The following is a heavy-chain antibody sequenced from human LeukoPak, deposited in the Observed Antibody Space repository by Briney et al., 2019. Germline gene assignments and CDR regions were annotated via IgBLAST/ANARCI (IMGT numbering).Heavy chain of an antibody. V-gene: IGHV3-21*01. CDR2: ISSSSGYI. CDR3: ARDPRYSSGWGGYFDY. J-gene: IGHJ4*02. D-gene: IGHD6-19*01. Sequence: GGSLRLSCAVSGFTFSSYSMNWVRQAPGKGLEWVSSISSSSGYIYYADSVKGRFTISRDNAKNSLYPQMNSLRAEDTAVYYCARDPRYSSGWGGYFDYWGQGTLVTVSS. CDR1: GFTFSSYS.